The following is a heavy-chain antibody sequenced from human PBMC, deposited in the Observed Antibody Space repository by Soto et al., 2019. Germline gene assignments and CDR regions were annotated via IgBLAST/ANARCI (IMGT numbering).Heavy chain of an antibody. CDR1: GGTCSSYA. V-gene: IGHV1-69*06. CDR3: ARGRHYYDSSGYYPHYFDY. Sequence: SVKVSCKASGGTCSSYAISWVRQAPGQGLEWTGGIIPIFGTANYAQKFQGRVTITADKSTSTAYMELSSLRSEDTAVYYCARGRHYYDSSGYYPHYFDYWGQGTLVTVSS. D-gene: IGHD3-22*01. J-gene: IGHJ4*02. CDR2: IIPIFGTA.